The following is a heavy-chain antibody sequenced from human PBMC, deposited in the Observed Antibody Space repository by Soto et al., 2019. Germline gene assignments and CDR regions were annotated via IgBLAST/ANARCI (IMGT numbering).Heavy chain of an antibody. V-gene: IGHV1-2*02. J-gene: IGHJ4*02. CDR1: GYTFTGYY. D-gene: IGHD3-22*01. Sequence: ASVKVSCKASGYTFTGYYMHWVRQAPGQGLEWMGWINPNSGGTNYAQKFQGRVTMTRDTSISTAYMELSRLRSDDTAVYYCARDPHLSYYYDQYYFDYWGQGTMVTVSS. CDR2: INPNSGGT. CDR3: ARDPHLSYYYDQYYFDY.